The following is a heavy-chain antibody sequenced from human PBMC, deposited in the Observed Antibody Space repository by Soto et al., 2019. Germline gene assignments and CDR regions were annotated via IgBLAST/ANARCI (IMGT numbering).Heavy chain of an antibody. CDR3: ASGGGRFLEWLNV. CDR1: GLTFSSYS. CDR2: ISSSSSYI. Sequence: GGSLRLSCAASGLTFSSYSMNWVRQAPGKGLEWVSSISSSSSYIYYADSVKGRFTISRDNAKNSLYLQMNSLRAEDTAVYYCASGGGRFLEWLNVWGQGTTVTVSS. V-gene: IGHV3-21*01. D-gene: IGHD3-3*01. J-gene: IGHJ6*02.